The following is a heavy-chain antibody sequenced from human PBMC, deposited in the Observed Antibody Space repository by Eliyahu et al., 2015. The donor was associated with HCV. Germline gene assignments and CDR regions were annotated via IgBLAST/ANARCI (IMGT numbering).Heavy chain of an antibody. CDR3: ARGATALYYYFYMDV. CDR2: IWYDASNK. Sequence: QVQLVESGGGVVQPGRSLRLSCAASGFTFXXYGMHWVRQAPGKGLEWVAVIWYDASNKYYLDSVKGRFTISRDNSKDTVYLQMNSLSAEDTAVYYCARGATALYYYFYMDVWGRGTTVTVSS. CDR1: GFTFXXYG. V-gene: IGHV3-33*01. J-gene: IGHJ6*03.